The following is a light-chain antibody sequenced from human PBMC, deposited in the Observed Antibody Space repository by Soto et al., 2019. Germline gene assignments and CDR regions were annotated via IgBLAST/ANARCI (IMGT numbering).Light chain of an antibody. CDR3: QSYDSSLSVV. Sequence: QSVLTQPPSVSGAPGQRVTISCTGSSSNIGAGYDVHWYKQLPGTAPKLLIYGNSNRPSGVPDRFSGSKSGTSASLAITGLQAEHEADYYCQSYDSSLSVVFGGGTKLTVL. CDR2: GNS. V-gene: IGLV1-40*01. CDR1: SSNIGAGYD. J-gene: IGLJ2*01.